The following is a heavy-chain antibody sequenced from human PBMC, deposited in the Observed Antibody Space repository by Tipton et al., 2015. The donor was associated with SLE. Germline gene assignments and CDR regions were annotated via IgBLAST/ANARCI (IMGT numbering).Heavy chain of an antibody. J-gene: IGHJ6*02. CDR1: GYSFTSYW. V-gene: IGHV5-10-1*01. CDR3: ARLRNDILTGYVYGMDV. D-gene: IGHD3-9*01. CDR2: VDPSDSYS. Sequence: QLVQSGAEVKKPGEPLRISCQGSGYSFTSYWISWVRQMPGKGLEWMGRVDPSDSYSDYSPSFQGHVTISSDKSINTVYVQWSSLKASDTAMYYCARLRNDILTGYVYGMDVWGQGTTVTVSS.